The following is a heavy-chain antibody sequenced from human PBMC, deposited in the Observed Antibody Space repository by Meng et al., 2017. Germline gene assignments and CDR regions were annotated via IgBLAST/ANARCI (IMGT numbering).Heavy chain of an antibody. Sequence: SGPTLVKPTQTLTLTCTFSGFSLSTSGVGVGRIRQPPGKALEWLALIYWNDDKRYSPSLKSRLTITKDTSKNQVVLTIANMDPVDTATYYCALINGSGSYYNPGGYWGQGTLVTVSS. CDR2: IYWNDDK. D-gene: IGHD3-10*01. CDR3: ALINGSGSYYNPGGY. J-gene: IGHJ4*02. CDR1: GFSLSTSGVG. V-gene: IGHV2-5*01.